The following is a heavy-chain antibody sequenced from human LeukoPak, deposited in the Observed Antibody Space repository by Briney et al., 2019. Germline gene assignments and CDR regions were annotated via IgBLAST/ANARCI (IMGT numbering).Heavy chain of an antibody. V-gene: IGHV3-15*01. Sequence: GSLRLSCAASGFTFSKAWMRWVRQAPGKGVEWIGRIRSNTDGGTTDYAAPVKDRFTISRDDSKNTLFLQINSLKTEDTAVYYCTTYVAVAGTRHFDSWGQGALVTVSS. CDR1: GFTFSKAW. J-gene: IGHJ4*02. CDR3: TTYVAVAGTRHFDS. CDR2: IRSNTDGGTT. D-gene: IGHD6-19*01.